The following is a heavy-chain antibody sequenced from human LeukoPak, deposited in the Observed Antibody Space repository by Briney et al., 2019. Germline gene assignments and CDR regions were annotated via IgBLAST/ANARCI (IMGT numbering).Heavy chain of an antibody. D-gene: IGHD1-14*01. V-gene: IGHV4-4*02. J-gene: IGHJ5*02. Sequence: SETLSLTCAVSGGSISSSNWWSWVRQPPGKGLEWIGEIYHSGSTNYNPSLKSRVTISVDKSKNQFSLKLSFVTAADTAVYYCASGGEGRNYNWFDPWGQGTLVTVSS. CDR3: ASGGEGRNYNWFDP. CDR2: IYHSGST. CDR1: GGSISSSNW.